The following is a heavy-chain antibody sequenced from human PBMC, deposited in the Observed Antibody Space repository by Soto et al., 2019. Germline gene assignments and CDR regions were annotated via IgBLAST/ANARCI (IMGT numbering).Heavy chain of an antibody. CDR3: ARHARILWEPRHAFDI. J-gene: IGHJ3*02. CDR2: IDPSDSYT. D-gene: IGHD2-15*01. V-gene: IGHV5-10-1*01. Sequence: GESLKISCKGSGYSFTSYWISWVRQMPGKGLEWMGRIDPSDSYTNYSPSFQGHVTISADKSISTAYLQWSSLKASDTAMYYWARHARILWEPRHAFDIWGQGTMVTVSS. CDR1: GYSFTSYW.